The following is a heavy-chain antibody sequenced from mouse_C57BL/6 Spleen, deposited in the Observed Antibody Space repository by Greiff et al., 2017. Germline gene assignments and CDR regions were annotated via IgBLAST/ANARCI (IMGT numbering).Heavy chain of an antibody. CDR3: ARKDTTVVAKGYFDY. CDR1: GYTFTSSW. V-gene: IGHV1-69*01. J-gene: IGHJ2*01. CDR2: LDPSASYA. Sequence: QVQLQQPGAELVMPGASVKLSCKASGYTFTSSWMHWVKQRPGQGLEWIGELDPSASYANYNQKFKGKSTLTVDKSSSTAYMQLSSRTSEDSAVYYCARKDTTVVAKGYFDYWCQGTTLSGAS. D-gene: IGHD1-1*01.